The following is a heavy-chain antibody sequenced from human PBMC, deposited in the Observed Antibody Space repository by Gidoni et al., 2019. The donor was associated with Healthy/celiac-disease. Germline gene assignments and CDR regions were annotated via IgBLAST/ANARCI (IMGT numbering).Heavy chain of an antibody. J-gene: IGHJ4*02. CDR2: ISSSGSTI. D-gene: IGHD3-10*01. CDR1: VFTFSSYE. V-gene: IGHV3-48*03. CDR3: ASGDGELFPDY. Sequence: EVQLVESGVGLVQPGGSLRLSCAASVFTFSSYEMNWVRQAPGKGLEWVSYISSSGSTIYYADSVKGRFTISRDNAKNSLYLQMNSLRAEDTAVYYCASGDGELFPDYWGQGTLVTVSS.